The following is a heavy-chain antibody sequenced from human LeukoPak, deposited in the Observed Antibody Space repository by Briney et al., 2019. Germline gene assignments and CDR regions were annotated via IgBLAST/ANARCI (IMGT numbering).Heavy chain of an antibody. CDR1: GYTFIACG. J-gene: IGHJ4*02. CDR3: ARGLGKAYYYDSSDAGLDY. D-gene: IGHD3-22*01. V-gene: IGHV1-18*01. Sequence: ASVKVSCKTSGYTFIACGISWVRQAPGQGLEWMGWISAYNGNTNYAQKLQGRVTMTTDTSTSTAYMELRSLRSDDTAVYYCARGLGKAYYYDSSDAGLDYWGQGTLVTVSS. CDR2: ISAYNGNT.